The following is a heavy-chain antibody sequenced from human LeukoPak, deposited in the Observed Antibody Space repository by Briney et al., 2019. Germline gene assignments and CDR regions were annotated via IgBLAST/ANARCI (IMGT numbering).Heavy chain of an antibody. J-gene: IGHJ5*02. D-gene: IGHD1-26*01. CDR3: AKVREVVGAYPA. CDR2: ISGSGGST. Sequence: PGGSLRLSCAASGFTFSSYGMSWVRQAPGKGLEWVSAISGSGGSTYYADSVKGRFTISRDNPKNTLYLQMNSLRAEDTAVYYCAKVREVVGAYPAWGQGTLVTVSS. V-gene: IGHV3-23*01. CDR1: GFTFSSYG.